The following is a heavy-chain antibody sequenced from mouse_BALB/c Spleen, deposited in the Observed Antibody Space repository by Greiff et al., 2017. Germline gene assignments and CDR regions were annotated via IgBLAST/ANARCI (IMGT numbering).Heavy chain of an antibody. CDR1: GYSITSDYA. V-gene: IGHV3-2*02. CDR3: ARSYGNYWYFDV. J-gene: IGHJ1*01. D-gene: IGHD2-1*01. CDR2: ISYSGST. Sequence: EVKLVESGPGLVKPSQSLSLTCTVTGYSITSDYAWNWIRQFPGNKLEWMGYISYSGSTSYNPSLKSRISITRDTSKNQFFLQLNSVTTEDTATYYCARSYGNYWYFDVWGAGTTVTVSS.